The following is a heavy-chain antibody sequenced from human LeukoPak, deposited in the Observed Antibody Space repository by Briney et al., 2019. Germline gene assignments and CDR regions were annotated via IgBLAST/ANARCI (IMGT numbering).Heavy chain of an antibody. CDR1: GGSISSSSRY. V-gene: IGHV4-39*01. J-gene: IGHJ5*02. CDR2: TFYSGRT. Sequence: SETVSLTCSVSGGSISSSSRYWGWIRQPPGKGLEWIGSTFYSGRTSYNPSLQSRVTISVDTSKNQFSLKVTSVTAADTAVYYCARQVMAMRTWFDPWGQGTLVTVSS. D-gene: IGHD2-21*01. CDR3: ARQVMAMRTWFDP.